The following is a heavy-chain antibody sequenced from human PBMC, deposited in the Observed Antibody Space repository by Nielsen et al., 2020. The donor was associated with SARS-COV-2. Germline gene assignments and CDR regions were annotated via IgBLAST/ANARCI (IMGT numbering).Heavy chain of an antibody. CDR3: ARDDESAFDI. CDR1: GFTFSSYA. V-gene: IGHV3-30*04. J-gene: IGHJ3*02. Sequence: GGSLRLSCAASGFTFSSYAMHWVRQAPGKGLEWVAVISYDGSNKYYADSVKGRFTISRDNSKNTLYLQMNSLRAEDTAVYYCARDDESAFDIWGQGIMVTVSS. CDR2: ISYDGSNK.